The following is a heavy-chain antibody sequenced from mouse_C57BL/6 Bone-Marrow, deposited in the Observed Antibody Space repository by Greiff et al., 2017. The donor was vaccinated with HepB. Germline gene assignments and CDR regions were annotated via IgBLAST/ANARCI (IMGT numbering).Heavy chain of an antibody. J-gene: IGHJ2*01. CDR1: GFTFSSYT. V-gene: IGHV5-9*01. CDR2: ISGGGGNT. Sequence: EVQLVESGGGLVKPGGSLKLSCAASGFTFSSYTMSWVRQTPEKRLEWVATISGGGGNTYYPDSVKGRFTISRDNAKNTLYLQMSSLRSEDTALYYCARHEDFDYWGQGTTLTVSS. CDR3: ARHEDFDY.